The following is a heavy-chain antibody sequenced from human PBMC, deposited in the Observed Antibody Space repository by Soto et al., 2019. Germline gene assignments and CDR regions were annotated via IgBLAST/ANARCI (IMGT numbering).Heavy chain of an antibody. D-gene: IGHD6-6*01. CDR2: IYSGGST. CDR3: ARGVSSSSAGDYFDY. Sequence: VQLVESGGGLVQPGGSLRLSCAASGFTVSSNYMSWVRQAPGKGLEWVSVIYSGGSTYYADSVKGRFTISRDNSKNTLYLQMNSLRAEDTAVYYCARGVSSSSAGDYFDYWGQGTLVTVSS. CDR1: GFTVSSNY. J-gene: IGHJ4*02. V-gene: IGHV3-66*01.